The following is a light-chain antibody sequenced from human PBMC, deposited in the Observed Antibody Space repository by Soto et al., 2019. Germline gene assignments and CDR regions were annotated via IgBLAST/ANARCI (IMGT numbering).Light chain of an antibody. CDR2: LGS. Sequence: DIVLTQSPLSLPVTPGEPASISCRSSQSLLHSNGYNYLDWYLQRPGQSPQLLIYLGSHRASGVPDRFSGSGSGADFTLRISRVEAEDVGVYYCMQALQSRTFGQGTKV. CDR1: QSLLHSNGYNY. J-gene: IGKJ1*01. V-gene: IGKV2-28*01. CDR3: MQALQSRT.